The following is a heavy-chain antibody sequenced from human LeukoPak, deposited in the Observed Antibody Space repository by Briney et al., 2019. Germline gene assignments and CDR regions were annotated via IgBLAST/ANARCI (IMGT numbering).Heavy chain of an antibody. CDR1: GFNFSSYW. D-gene: IGHD3-10*01. CDR3: ASQITMDTFDY. V-gene: IGHV3-7*01. J-gene: IGHJ4*02. CDR2: IKQDGSEK. Sequence: GGSLRLSCAASGFNFSSYWMSWVRQAPGKGLEWVANIKQDGSEKYFVDSVKGRFTISRDNAKNSLYLQMNSLRAEDTAVYYCASQITMDTFDYWGQGPWSPSPQ.